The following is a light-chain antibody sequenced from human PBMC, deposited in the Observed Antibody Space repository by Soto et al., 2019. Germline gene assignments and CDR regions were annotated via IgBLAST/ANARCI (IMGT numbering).Light chain of an antibody. J-gene: IGKJ2*01. Sequence: DIQMTQSPSSLSASVGDRVTITCRASQSISSYLNWYQQKPGKGPKLLIYVASSLQSGVPSRFSGSGSGTDFTLTISSLQPEDFATYYCQQSHSTPYTFGQGTKVEIK. CDR1: QSISSY. V-gene: IGKV1-39*01. CDR3: QQSHSTPYT. CDR2: VAS.